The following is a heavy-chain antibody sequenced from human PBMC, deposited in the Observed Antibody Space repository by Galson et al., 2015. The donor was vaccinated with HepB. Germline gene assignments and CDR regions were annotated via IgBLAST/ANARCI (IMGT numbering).Heavy chain of an antibody. CDR3: AKDRRSSGWIGAHGMDV. CDR2: ISYDGSNK. Sequence: SLRLSCAASGFTFSSYGMHWVRQAPGKGLEWVAVISYDGSNKYYADSVKGRFTISRDNSKNTLYLQMNSLRAEDTAVYYCAKDRRSSGWIGAHGMDVWGQGTTVTVSS. CDR1: GFTFSSYG. J-gene: IGHJ6*02. D-gene: IGHD6-19*01. V-gene: IGHV3-30*18.